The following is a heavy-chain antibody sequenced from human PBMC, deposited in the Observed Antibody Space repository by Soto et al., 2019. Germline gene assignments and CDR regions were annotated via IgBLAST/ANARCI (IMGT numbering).Heavy chain of an antibody. CDR2: MYNTGST. D-gene: IGHD2-21*02. V-gene: IGHV4-59*01. J-gene: IGHJ6*02. CDR3: ARDLWGYCGTDCYPLDV. Sequence: SETLSLTCTVSGGSISGYYWSWIRQPPGKGLEWIGCMYNTGSTVYNPSFKSRVTISVDTSKDQFSLKLNSVTAADTAVYYCARDLWGYCGTDCYPLDVWGQGTTVT. CDR1: GGSISGYY.